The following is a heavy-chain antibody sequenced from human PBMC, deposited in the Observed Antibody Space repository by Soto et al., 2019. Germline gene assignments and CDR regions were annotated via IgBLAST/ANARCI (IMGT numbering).Heavy chain of an antibody. CDR3: ARLLLLAPWYFDL. CDR2: IYSGGST. Sequence: QLQLQESGPGLVQPSETLSLTCTVSAGSVNTSPYYWGWIRQPPGKGLEWIGTIYSGGSTYYSPSLKSRVSMSVDTSKNHFSLNVSSVTAADTAVYYCARLLLLAPWYFDLRGRGTLVTVSS. D-gene: IGHD2-15*01. CDR1: AGSVNTSPYY. J-gene: IGHJ2*01. V-gene: IGHV4-39*02.